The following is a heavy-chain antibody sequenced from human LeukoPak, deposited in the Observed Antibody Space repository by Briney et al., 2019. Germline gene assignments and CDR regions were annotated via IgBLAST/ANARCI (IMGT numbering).Heavy chain of an antibody. CDR1: GYDFTTYW. J-gene: IGHJ4*02. CDR3: ARRYGRPFDY. Sequence: GESLKISCKVSGYDFTTYWIAWVRQMPGKGLEWMGIIYPGDSDTRYSPSFQGQVTMSADKSTSTAYLQWSSLRASDTAMYYCARRYGRPFDYWGQGTLVTVSS. CDR2: IYPGDSDT. V-gene: IGHV5-51*01. D-gene: IGHD4-17*01.